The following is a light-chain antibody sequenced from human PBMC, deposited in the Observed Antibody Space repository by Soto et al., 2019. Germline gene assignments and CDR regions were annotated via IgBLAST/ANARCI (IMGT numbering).Light chain of an antibody. Sequence: DIQMTQSPSSLSASVADRVTITCRASQTVSIYLNWFQQKPGKAPKRLIYDASTLKPGAPSRFSGSGSGTDFRLSISSLQPEDFATYFCQQSDDFPALGQGTRLEIK. V-gene: IGKV1-33*01. J-gene: IGKJ5*01. CDR1: QTVSIY. CDR2: DAS. CDR3: QQSDDFPA.